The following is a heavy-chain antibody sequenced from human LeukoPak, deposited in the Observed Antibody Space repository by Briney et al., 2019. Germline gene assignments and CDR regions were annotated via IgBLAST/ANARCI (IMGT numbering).Heavy chain of an antibody. Sequence: PGGSLRLSCAASGFTFDDYAMHWVRQAPGKGLEWVSGISWNSGSIGYADSVKGRFTISRDNAKNSLYLQMNSLRAEDTALYYCAKPIDSSGWRTEFDYWGQGTLVTVSS. D-gene: IGHD6-19*01. CDR1: GFTFDDYA. V-gene: IGHV3-9*01. J-gene: IGHJ4*02. CDR3: AKPIDSSGWRTEFDY. CDR2: ISWNSGSI.